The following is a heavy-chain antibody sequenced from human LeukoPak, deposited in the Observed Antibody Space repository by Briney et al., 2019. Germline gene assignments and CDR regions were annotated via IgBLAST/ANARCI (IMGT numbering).Heavy chain of an antibody. Sequence: GGSLRLSCAASGFTFSNAWMSCVRQAPGKVLEWVGRIKSTIDGGTTDYAAPVKGRFTISRDDSKNTLYLQMNSLKTEDTAVYYCLYGYLYFDYWGQGTLVTVSS. CDR2: IKSTIDGGTT. J-gene: IGHJ4*02. CDR1: GFTFSNAW. V-gene: IGHV3-15*01. CDR3: LYGYLYFDY. D-gene: IGHD5-18*01.